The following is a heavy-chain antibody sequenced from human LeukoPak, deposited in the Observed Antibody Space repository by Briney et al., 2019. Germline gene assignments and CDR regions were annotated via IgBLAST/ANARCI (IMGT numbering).Heavy chain of an antibody. V-gene: IGHV3-21*01. CDR3: ARTGGWDASDI. CDR1: GFTFSSYS. D-gene: IGHD1-14*01. Sequence: GGSLRLSCAASGFTFSSYSMNWVRQAPGKGLEWVSSISSSSSYIYYADSVKGRFTISRDNAKNSLYLQMNSLRAEDTAMYYCARTGGWDASDIWGQGTMVTVSS. CDR2: ISSSSSYI. J-gene: IGHJ3*02.